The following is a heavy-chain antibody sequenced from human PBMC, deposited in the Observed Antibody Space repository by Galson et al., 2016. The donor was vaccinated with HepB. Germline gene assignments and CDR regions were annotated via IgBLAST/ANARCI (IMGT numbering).Heavy chain of an antibody. J-gene: IGHJ4*02. CDR3: ARGPSIPLAGDY. CDR1: GYTFTNYG. D-gene: IGHD6-19*01. Sequence: SVKVSCKASGYTFTNYGIIWVRQAPGQGLQWMAWISAFNGVIYYAQKFQDRVIVTTDPSTSTAYMEVRSLRSDDTAVYYCARGPSIPLAGDYGGQGTPVTGSS. V-gene: IGHV1-18*01. CDR2: ISAFNGVI.